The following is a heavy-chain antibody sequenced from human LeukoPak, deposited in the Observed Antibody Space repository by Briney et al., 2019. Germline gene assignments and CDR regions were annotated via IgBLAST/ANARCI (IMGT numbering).Heavy chain of an antibody. CDR3: ARGRGLYYDILTGYYNVMAFDY. CDR2: INHSGST. J-gene: IGHJ4*02. V-gene: IGHV4-34*01. D-gene: IGHD3-9*01. Sequence: PSETLSLTCAVYGGSFSGYYWSWIRQPPGKGLEWIGEINHSGSTNYNPSLKSRVTISVDTSKNQFSLKLSSVTAADTAVYYCARGRGLYYDILTGYYNVMAFDYWGQGTLVTVSS. CDR1: GGSFSGYY.